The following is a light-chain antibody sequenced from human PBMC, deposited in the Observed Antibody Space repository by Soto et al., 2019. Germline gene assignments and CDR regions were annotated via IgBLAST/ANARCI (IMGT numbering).Light chain of an antibody. CDR2: KAS. Sequence: DIQLTQSPSTLSASVGDRVSITCRASQSISSWLAWYQQKPGKAPKLLIYKASSLESGVPSRFSGSGSGTEFTLTISSLEPEDFAVYYCQQRSNWAITFGQGTRLEIK. J-gene: IGKJ5*01. V-gene: IGKV1-5*03. CDR3: QQRSNWAIT. CDR1: QSISSW.